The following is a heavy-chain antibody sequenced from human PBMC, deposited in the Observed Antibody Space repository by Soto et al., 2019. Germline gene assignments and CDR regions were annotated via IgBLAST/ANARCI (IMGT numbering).Heavy chain of an antibody. J-gene: IGHJ4*02. CDR3: ERTSEDILTGYYIFDY. CDR2: INPSGGST. Sequence: ASVKVSCKASGYTFTSYYMHWVRQAPGQGLEWMGIINPSGGSTSYAQKFQGRGTMTRDTSTSTVYMELSSLRSEDTAVYYCERTSEDILTGYYIFDYWGQGTLVTVSS. D-gene: IGHD3-9*01. CDR1: GYTFTSYY. V-gene: IGHV1-46*01.